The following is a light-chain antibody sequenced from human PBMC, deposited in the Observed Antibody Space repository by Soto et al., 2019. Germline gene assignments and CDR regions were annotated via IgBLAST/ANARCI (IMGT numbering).Light chain of an antibody. CDR2: STN. J-gene: IGLJ3*02. CDR3: VLYLGSGIGV. V-gene: IGLV8-61*01. CDR1: SGSVSTTYY. Sequence: QTVVTQEPSFSVSPGGTVTLTCGLNSGSVSTTYYPSWYQQTPGQAPRTLIYSTNTRSSGVPDRFSGSILGNKAALTITGAQADDEAHYYCVLYLGSGIGVFGGGTKVTVL.